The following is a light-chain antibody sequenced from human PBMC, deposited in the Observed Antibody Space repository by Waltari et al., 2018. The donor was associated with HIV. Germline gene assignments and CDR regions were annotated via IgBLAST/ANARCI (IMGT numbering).Light chain of an antibody. CDR3: SSYSTHTTYGTYV. Sequence: QSALTQPASVSGSPGQSLTISCTGSTTDIGGHDSVSWYRQYPGEVPKLLIYGVTCQPSWVARRFSRAKSGNIAYLAISGLQPEDEADYYCSSYSTHTTYGTYVCGSGIQITV. CDR2: GVT. J-gene: IGLJ1*01. V-gene: IGLV2-14*03. CDR1: TTDIGGHDS.